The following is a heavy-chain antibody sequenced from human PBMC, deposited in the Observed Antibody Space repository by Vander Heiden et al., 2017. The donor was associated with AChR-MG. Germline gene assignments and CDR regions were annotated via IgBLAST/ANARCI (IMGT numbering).Heavy chain of an antibody. V-gene: IGHV3-30-3*01. J-gene: IGHJ4*02. D-gene: IGHD6-19*01. Sequence: QVQLVESGGGVVQPGRSLRLSCAASGFTFSSYAMHWVRQAPGKGLEWVAVISYDGSNKYYADSVKGRFTISRDNSKNTLYLQMNSLRAEDTAVYYCARLTVAGTPYWGQGTLVTVSS. CDR1: GFTFSSYA. CDR3: ARLTVAGTPY. CDR2: ISYDGSNK.